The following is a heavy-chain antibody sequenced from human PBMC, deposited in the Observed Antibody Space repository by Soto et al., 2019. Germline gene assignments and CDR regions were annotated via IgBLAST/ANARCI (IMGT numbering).Heavy chain of an antibody. CDR2: ISYDGSNK. CDR1: GFTVSSDY. V-gene: IGHV3-30-3*01. J-gene: IGHJ1*01. D-gene: IGHD2-2*01. Sequence: GGSLRLSCAASGFTVSSDYMSWVRQAPGKGLEWVAVISYDGSNKYYADSVKGRFTISRDNSKNTLYLQMNSLRAEDTAVYYCARDWYQDSSEYFPPWGQGTLVTVSS. CDR3: ARDWYQDSSEYFPP.